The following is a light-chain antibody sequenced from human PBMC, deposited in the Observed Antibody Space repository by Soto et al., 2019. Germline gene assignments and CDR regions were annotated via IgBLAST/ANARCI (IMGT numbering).Light chain of an antibody. CDR3: QQYNSYS. CDR2: AAS. Sequence: IKLTQSPSSLSASIGDRVTITCRASHDIAIYLSLYQQKPCEAPKLLIYAASTLDGGVPSRFSGSGSGTEFTLTISSLQPYDFATYYYQQYNSYSFGQGTKVAIK. J-gene: IGKJ1*01. CDR1: HDIAIY. V-gene: IGKV1-9*01.